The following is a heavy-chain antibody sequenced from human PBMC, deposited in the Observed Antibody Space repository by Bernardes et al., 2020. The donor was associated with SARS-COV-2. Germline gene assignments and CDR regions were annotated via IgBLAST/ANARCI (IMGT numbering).Heavy chain of an antibody. Sequence: SETLSLTCKVSGDSMRSYYWSWIRQSPGKGLKFLGYIYYSGGTNYNPSLRSRLTISVDTSENQFSLRLTSVTAADTAIYFCARYDGSGPFDYWGLGNLVT. CDR3: ARYDGSGPFDY. CDR1: GDSMRSYY. J-gene: IGHJ4*02. CDR2: IYYSGGT. D-gene: IGHD3-10*01. V-gene: IGHV4-59*01.